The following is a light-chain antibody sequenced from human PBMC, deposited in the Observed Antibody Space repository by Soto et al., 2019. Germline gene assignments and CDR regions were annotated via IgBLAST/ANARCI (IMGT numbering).Light chain of an antibody. V-gene: IGKV1-12*01. J-gene: IGKJ2*01. CDR3: QQSDSFPHT. CDR1: PGISNW. CDR2: AAS. Sequence: DIQMTQSPSSVSASVGDRVTITCRASPGISNWLAWYQQKAGQAPKLLIYAASGLHSGVPSRFSGSGSGTDFTLTISSLQPEDFATYFCQQSDSFPHTFGRGTKLEI.